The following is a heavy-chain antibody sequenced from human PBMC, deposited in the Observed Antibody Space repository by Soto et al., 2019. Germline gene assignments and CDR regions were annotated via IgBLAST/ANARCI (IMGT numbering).Heavy chain of an antibody. V-gene: IGHV3-30-3*01. CDR2: ISYDGSNK. CDR3: ARAPNLGYCSSTSCYATKYYYYGMDV. J-gene: IGHJ6*02. D-gene: IGHD2-2*01. Sequence: ESGGGVVQPGRSLRLSCAASGFTFSSYAMHWVRQAPGKGLEWVAVISYDGSNKYYADSVKGRFTISRDNSKNTLYLQMNSLRAEDTAVYYCARAPNLGYCSSTSCYATKYYYYGMDVWGQGTTVTVSS. CDR1: GFTFSSYA.